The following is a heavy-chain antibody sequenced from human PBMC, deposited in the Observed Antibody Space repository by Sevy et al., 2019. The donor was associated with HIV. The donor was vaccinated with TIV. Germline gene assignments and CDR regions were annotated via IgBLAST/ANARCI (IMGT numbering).Heavy chain of an antibody. CDR3: AKAYGSGSPPFD. CDR1: GFTFSSYA. CDR2: ISGSGGST. V-gene: IGHV3-23*01. D-gene: IGHD3-10*01. J-gene: IGHJ4*02. Sequence: GGSLRLSCAASGFTFSSYAMSWVRQAPGKALEWVSAISGSGGSTYYADSVKGRFTISRDNSKKTLDLQMNSLRAEDTAVYYCAKAYGSGSPPFDWGQGTLVTVSS.